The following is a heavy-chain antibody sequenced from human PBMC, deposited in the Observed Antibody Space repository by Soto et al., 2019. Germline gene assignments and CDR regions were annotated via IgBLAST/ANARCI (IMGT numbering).Heavy chain of an antibody. D-gene: IGHD3-16*02. CDR3: AKDRDYICGSYRYFDY. J-gene: IGHJ4*02. V-gene: IGHV3-23*01. CDR2: ISGSGGST. CDR1: GFTFSSYA. Sequence: EVQLLESGGGLVQPGGSLRLSCAASGFTFSSYAMSWVRQAPGKGLEWVSAISGSGGSTYYADSVKGRFTISRDNSKNTLYLQMNSLRAEDTAVYYCAKDRDYICGSYRYFDYWGQGTLVTVSS.